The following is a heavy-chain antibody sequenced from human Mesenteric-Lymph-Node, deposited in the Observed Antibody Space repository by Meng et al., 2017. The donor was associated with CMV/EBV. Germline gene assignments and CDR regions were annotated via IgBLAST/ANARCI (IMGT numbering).Heavy chain of an antibody. CDR2: LNHSGST. D-gene: IGHD6-6*01. Sequence: SETLSLTCAVYGGSFSDYCWSWIRQPPGKGLEWLGELNHSGSTNYNPSLKSRVTISVDTSKNQFSLKLSSVTAADTAVYYCARAGIAARHYYYYGMDVWGQGTTVTVSS. CDR3: ARAGIAARHYYYYGMDV. V-gene: IGHV4-34*01. J-gene: IGHJ6*02. CDR1: GGSFSDYC.